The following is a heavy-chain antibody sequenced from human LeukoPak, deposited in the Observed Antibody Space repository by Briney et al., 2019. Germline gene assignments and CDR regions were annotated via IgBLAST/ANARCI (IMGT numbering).Heavy chain of an antibody. J-gene: IGHJ4*02. CDR2: MSSDSGAI. V-gene: IGHV3-48*01. CDR3: VRELAY. CDR1: GFTFSTYM. Sequence: PGGSLRLSCAASGFTFSTYMTYWVRQAPGKGLEWLSYMSSDSGAIYYADSVQGRFTISRDNAQKSLYLQMNSLRVEDTAVYYCVRELAYWGQGALVTVSS. D-gene: IGHD1-1*01.